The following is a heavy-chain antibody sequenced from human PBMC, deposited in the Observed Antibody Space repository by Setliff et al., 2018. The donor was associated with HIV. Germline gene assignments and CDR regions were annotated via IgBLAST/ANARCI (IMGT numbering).Heavy chain of an antibody. CDR1: GGSISTSRYY. D-gene: IGHD7-27*01. J-gene: IGHJ4*02. Sequence: SETLSLTCTVSGGSISTSRYYWGWIRQPPGKGLEWIGSINYRGNTYYNPSLKSRAAISVDTSKNQISLKLSSVTAADTAVYYCARDLGPERGDFDYWGQGTLVTVSS. V-gene: IGHV4-39*02. CDR2: INYRGNT. CDR3: ARDLGPERGDFDY.